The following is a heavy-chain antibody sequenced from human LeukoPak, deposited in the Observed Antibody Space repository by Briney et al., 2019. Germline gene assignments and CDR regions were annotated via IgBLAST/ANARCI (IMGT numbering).Heavy chain of an antibody. J-gene: IGHJ4*02. V-gene: IGHV3-30*02. Sequence: LTGGSLRLSCAASGFTFSSYGMHWVRQAPGKGLEWVAFIRYDGSNKYYADSVKGRFTISRDNSKNTLYLQMNSLRAEDTAVYYCAKDGGESGSYVDYWGQGTLVTVSS. D-gene: IGHD3-16*01. CDR3: AKDGGESGSYVDY. CDR2: IRYDGSNK. CDR1: GFTFSSYG.